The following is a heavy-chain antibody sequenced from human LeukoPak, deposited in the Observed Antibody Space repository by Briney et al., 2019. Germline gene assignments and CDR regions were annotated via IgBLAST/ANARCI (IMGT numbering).Heavy chain of an antibody. CDR1: GYTFTSYA. CDR2: INAGNGNT. D-gene: IGHD5-12*01. J-gene: IGHJ6*02. Sequence: VASVKVSCKASGYTFTSYAMHWVRQAPGQRLEWMGWINAGNGNTKYSQNFQGRVTITRDTSASTAYMELSSLRSEDTAVYYCARGPKGGGYELLYYYYGMDVWGQGTTVTVSS. V-gene: IGHV1-3*01. CDR3: ARGPKGGGYELLYYYYGMDV.